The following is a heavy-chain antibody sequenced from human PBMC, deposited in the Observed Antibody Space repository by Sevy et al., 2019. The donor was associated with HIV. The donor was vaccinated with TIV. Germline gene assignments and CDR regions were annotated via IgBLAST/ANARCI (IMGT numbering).Heavy chain of an antibody. D-gene: IGHD5-18*01. J-gene: IGHJ4*02. CDR3: AAGDTAFLADLDF. Sequence: GGSLRLSCGASGFSISTHAMNWVRQAPGRGLEWISGISATDGSTQYADSVKGRFTISRDNSKNTVHLQMNSLRAEDTALYYCAAGDTAFLADLDFWGPGTLVTVSS. CDR1: GFSISTHA. CDR2: ISATDGST. V-gene: IGHV3-23*01.